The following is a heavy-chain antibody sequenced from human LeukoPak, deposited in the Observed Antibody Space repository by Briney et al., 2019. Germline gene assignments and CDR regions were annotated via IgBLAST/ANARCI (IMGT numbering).Heavy chain of an antibody. CDR1: GFTFSSYA. D-gene: IGHD5-24*01. CDR3: ARVSKMGSPFDY. V-gene: IGHV3-30-3*01. J-gene: IGHJ4*02. Sequence: GGSLRLSCAASGFTFSSYAMHWVRQAPGKGLEWVAVISYDGSNKYYADSVKGRFTISRDNYKNTLYLQMNSLRAEDTAVYYCARVSKMGSPFDYWGQGTLVTVSS. CDR2: ISYDGSNK.